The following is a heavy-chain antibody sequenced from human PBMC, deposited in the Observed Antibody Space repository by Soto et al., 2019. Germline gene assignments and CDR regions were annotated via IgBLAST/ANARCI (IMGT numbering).Heavy chain of an antibody. CDR3: ARERAHYGMDV. Sequence: QVQLVQSGAEVKKPGASVKVSCKASGDTLTSYDISWVRQATGQGLEWMGWMNPNSGNTGFAQKFQGRVTMTRNTSISTAYMELSSLRSEDTAVYYCARERAHYGMDVWGQGTTVTVSS. D-gene: IGHD6-25*01. V-gene: IGHV1-8*01. J-gene: IGHJ6*02. CDR1: GDTLTSYD. CDR2: MNPNSGNT.